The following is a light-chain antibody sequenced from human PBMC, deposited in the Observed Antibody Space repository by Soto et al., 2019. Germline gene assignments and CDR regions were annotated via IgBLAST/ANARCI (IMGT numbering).Light chain of an antibody. CDR3: QQYSDSRT. Sequence: EILFTQSPGTLSLSPGERATLSCRASQSLANNYLAWFQQKPGKAPRLLIYGASSRATAIPDRFSGSGSGADFTLTIRSLEREDFAVYYCQQYSDSRTFGQGTKVDIK. CDR2: GAS. J-gene: IGKJ1*01. V-gene: IGKV3-20*01. CDR1: QSLANNY.